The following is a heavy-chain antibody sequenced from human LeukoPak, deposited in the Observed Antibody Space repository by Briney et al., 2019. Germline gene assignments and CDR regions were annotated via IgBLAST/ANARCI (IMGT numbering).Heavy chain of an antibody. D-gene: IGHD2-8*01. Sequence: GGSLRLSCVASGFTFSSYEMNWVRQAPGKGLEWISYITRSGTTIYYADSVQGRFTISRDNAKNSLFLQMDGLRAEVTSVYYCARWPYCTTLNCYPWFDYWGQGILVTVSS. J-gene: IGHJ4*02. CDR2: ITRSGTTI. CDR3: ARWPYCTTLNCYPWFDY. V-gene: IGHV3-48*03. CDR1: GFTFSSYE.